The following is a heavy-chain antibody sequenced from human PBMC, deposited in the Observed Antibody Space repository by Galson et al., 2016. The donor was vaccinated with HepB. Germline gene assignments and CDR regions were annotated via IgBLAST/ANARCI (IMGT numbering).Heavy chain of an antibody. CDR3: VQGSTAPAV. CDR1: GFTFSYYG. CDR2: ISYDGSDK. Sequence: SLRLSCAASGFTFSYYGMHWVRQAPGKGLEWVAVISYDGSDKYYGDTVKGRFTISRDNSKNTVYLQMNSLTADDTAIYYCVQGSTAPAVWGKGTTVTVSS. J-gene: IGHJ6*04. V-gene: IGHV3-30*18. D-gene: IGHD2-2*01.